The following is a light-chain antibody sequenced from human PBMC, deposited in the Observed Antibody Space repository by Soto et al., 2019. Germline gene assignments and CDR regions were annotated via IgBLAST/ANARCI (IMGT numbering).Light chain of an antibody. V-gene: IGLV1-44*01. J-gene: IGLJ2*01. CDR3: AAWDDSLNAVV. CDR1: SSNIGSNT. Sequence: QSVLTQPPSASGTPGQRVTISCSGSSSNIGSNTVNWYQQLPGTAPKLLIYSNNQRPSGVPDRFSGSKSGTSASLAISGLQSEDEDDYYCAAWDDSLNAVVFGGGTKVTVL. CDR2: SNN.